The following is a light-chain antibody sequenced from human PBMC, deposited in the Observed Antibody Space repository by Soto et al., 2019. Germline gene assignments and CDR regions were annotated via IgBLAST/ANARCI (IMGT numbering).Light chain of an antibody. J-gene: IGKJ3*01. V-gene: IGKV3-20*01. CDR2: GAS. CDR3: QQYGSSIFT. Sequence: EIVLTQSPGTLSLSPGERATLSCRASQSVRSSYLAWYQQKPGQAPRLLIYGASGRATGIPDRFSGSGSGTDFTLTISRLEPEDFAVYYCQQYGSSIFTFGPGTKVDIK. CDR1: QSVRSSY.